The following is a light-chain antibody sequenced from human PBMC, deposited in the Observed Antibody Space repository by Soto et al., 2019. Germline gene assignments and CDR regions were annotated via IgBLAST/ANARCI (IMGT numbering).Light chain of an antibody. CDR2: GAS. CDR3: QQYNNWPRLT. CDR1: QSVMSN. J-gene: IGKJ4*01. V-gene: IGKV3-15*01. Sequence: EIVMTQSPATLSVSPGERATLSCRASQSVMSNLAWYQQKPGQAPRLLIHGASTRATGLPARISGSGSGTEFTLTISSLQSEDFAVYYCQQYNNWPRLTFGGGTKVEIK.